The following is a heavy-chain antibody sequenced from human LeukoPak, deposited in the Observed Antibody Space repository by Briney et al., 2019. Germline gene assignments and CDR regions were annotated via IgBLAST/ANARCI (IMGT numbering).Heavy chain of an antibody. CDR1: GGSISSYY. V-gene: IGHV4-59*08. CDR2: IYYSGST. CDR3: ARHPKEVQWYFDL. Sequence: KTSETLSLTRTVSGGSISSYYWSWIRQPPGKGLEWIGYIYYSGSTNYNPSLKSRVTISVDTSKNQFSLKLSSVTAADTAVYYCARHPKEVQWYFDLWGRGTLVTVSS. J-gene: IGHJ2*01.